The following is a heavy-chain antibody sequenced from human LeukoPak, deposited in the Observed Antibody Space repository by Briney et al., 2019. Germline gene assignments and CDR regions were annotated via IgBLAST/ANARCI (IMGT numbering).Heavy chain of an antibody. J-gene: IGHJ4*02. D-gene: IGHD3-16*01. Sequence: SETLSLTCTVSGGSISSYYWSWLRQPAGKGLEWIGRIYTSGSTNYNPSLKSRVTRSVDTSKNQFSLKLNSVTAADTAVYYCAREYYEYVWGSYDYWGQGTLVTVSS. CDR1: GGSISSYY. CDR2: IYTSGST. CDR3: AREYYEYVWGSYDY. V-gene: IGHV4-4*07.